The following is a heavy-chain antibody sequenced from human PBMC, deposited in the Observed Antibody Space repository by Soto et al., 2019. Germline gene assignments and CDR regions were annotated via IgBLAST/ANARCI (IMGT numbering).Heavy chain of an antibody. CDR2: IIPIFGTA. CDR1: GGTFSSYA. J-gene: IGHJ6*02. V-gene: IGHV1-69*06. CDR3: ATAPLATPLNYYGMDV. Sequence: QVQLVQSGAEVKKPASSVKVSCKASGGTFSSYAISWVRQAPGQGLEWMGGIIPIFGTANYAQKFQGRVTITADKSTSTAYMELGSLRSEDTAVYYCATAPLATPLNYYGMDVWGQGTTVTVSS.